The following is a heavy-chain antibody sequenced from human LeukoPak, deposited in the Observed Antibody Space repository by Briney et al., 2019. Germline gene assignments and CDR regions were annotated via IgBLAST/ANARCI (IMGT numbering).Heavy chain of an antibody. CDR3: ARERYSSSPRDAFDI. V-gene: IGHV3-48*03. J-gene: IGHJ3*02. Sequence: GGSLRLSCAASGFTFSSYEMNWVRQAPGKGLEWVSYISSSGSTIYYADSVKGRFNISRDNAKNSLYLQMNSLRAEDTAVYYCARERYSSSPRDAFDIWGQGTMVTVSS. CDR2: ISSSGSTI. CDR1: GFTFSSYE. D-gene: IGHD6-6*01.